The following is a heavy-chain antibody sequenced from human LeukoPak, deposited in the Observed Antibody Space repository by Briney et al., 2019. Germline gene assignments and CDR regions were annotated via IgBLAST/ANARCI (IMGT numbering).Heavy chain of an antibody. CDR1: GGSISGYY. V-gene: IGHV4-59*01. CDR3: ARHRYSSSWYIDY. D-gene: IGHD6-13*01. J-gene: IGHJ4*02. CDR2: IYYSGST. Sequence: PSETLSLTCTVSGGSISGYYWSWIRQPPGKGLEWTGYIYYSGSTNYNSSLKSRVTISLDTSKNQFSLKLNSVTAADTAVYYCARHRYSSSWYIDYWGQGTLVTVSS.